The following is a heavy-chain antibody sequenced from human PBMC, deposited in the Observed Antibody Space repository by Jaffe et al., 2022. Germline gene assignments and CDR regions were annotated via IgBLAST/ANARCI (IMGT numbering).Heavy chain of an antibody. Sequence: QVQLQESGPGLVKPSETLSLTCAVSGDSSSSYYWSWIRQPPGKGLEWIGYIYYRGSTSYNPSLKSRVTISVDTPKNQFSLKLTSVTAADTAMYYCATSWPGEYYRFWGQGTLVTVSS. V-gene: IGHV4-59*01. CDR3: ATSWPGEYYRF. CDR2: IYYRGST. J-gene: IGHJ4*02. D-gene: IGHD3-10*01. CDR1: GDSSSSYY.